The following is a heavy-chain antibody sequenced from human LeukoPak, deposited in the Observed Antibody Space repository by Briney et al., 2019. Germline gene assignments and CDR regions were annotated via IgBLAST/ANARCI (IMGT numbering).Heavy chain of an antibody. CDR2: IYYSGST. CDR1: GGSISSYY. V-gene: IGHV4-59*01. CDR3: ARMGQLDYYYYYMDV. J-gene: IGHJ6*03. D-gene: IGHD6-6*01. Sequence: PSETLSLTCTVSGGSISSYYWSWIRQPPGKGLEWIGYIYYSGSTNYNPSLKSRVTISVDTSKNQFSLKPSSVTAADTAVYYCARMGQLDYYYYYMDVWGKGTTVTVSS.